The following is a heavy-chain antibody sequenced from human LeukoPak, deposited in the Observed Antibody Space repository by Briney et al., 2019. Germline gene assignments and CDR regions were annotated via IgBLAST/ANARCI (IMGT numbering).Heavy chain of an antibody. CDR3: ATGTGTYGY. CDR2: IKQDGSEK. D-gene: IGHD1-26*01. Sequence: GGSLRLSCVASGLTFSSYWMTWVRQAPGKGLERVANIKQDGSEKYYVDSVKGRFTISRDHAKNSLYLEMNSLRVEDTAVYYCATGTGTYGYWGQGTLVTVSS. V-gene: IGHV3-7*04. J-gene: IGHJ4*02. CDR1: GLTFSSYW.